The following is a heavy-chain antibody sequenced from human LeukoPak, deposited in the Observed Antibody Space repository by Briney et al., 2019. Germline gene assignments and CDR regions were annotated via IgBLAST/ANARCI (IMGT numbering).Heavy chain of an antibody. CDR3: ARAGRSTFGVLNYCFDY. D-gene: IGHD3-10*01. CDR1: GYTFTGYY. CDR2: IDPKSDVT. J-gene: IGHJ4*02. V-gene: IGHV1-2*02. Sequence: ASVKVSCKASGYTFTGYYVHWVRQAPGQGLEWMGWIDPKSDVTNYAQKFQGRVAMTRDTSISTAYMELSRLIYDDTAVYYCARAGRSTFGVLNYCFDYWGQGALVTVSS.